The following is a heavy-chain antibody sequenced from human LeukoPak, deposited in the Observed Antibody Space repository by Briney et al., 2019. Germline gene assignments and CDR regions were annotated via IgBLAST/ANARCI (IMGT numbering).Heavy chain of an antibody. D-gene: IGHD1-26*01. CDR1: GYTFTNYG. CDR3: ARDPLLRAFDI. V-gene: IGHV7-4-1*02. CDR2: INTNTGNP. J-gene: IGHJ3*02. Sequence: ASVKVSCKASGYTFTNYGINWVRQAPGQGLEWVGWINTNTGNPTYAQGFTGRFVFSLDTSVNTGYLQINSLKAEDTAVYYCARDPLLRAFDIWGQGTMVTVSS.